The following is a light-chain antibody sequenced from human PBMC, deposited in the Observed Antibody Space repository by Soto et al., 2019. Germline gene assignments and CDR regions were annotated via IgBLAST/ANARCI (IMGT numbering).Light chain of an antibody. V-gene: IGLV2-23*02. CDR1: NSDVGRYNL. J-gene: IGLJ2*01. Sequence: QSVLTQPASVSGSPGQSITISCTGTNSDVGRYNLVSWYQHHPGEAPKLLIYDFNKRPSGVATRFSGSKSGNTASLTISGLQSDDEADYHCCSYAGSGTVVFGGGTKVTVL. CDR3: CSYAGSGTVV. CDR2: DFN.